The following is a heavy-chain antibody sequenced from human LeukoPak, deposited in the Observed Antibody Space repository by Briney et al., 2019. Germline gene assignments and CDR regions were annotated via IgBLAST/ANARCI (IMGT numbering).Heavy chain of an antibody. J-gene: IGHJ6*02. CDR3: VRHIYGSYYYGMDV. Sequence: SETLSLTCTVSGGSISGYYWSWLRQPPGRGLEWIAYIYYSGSTNYNPSLKSRVTISVDTSKNQFSLKLSSVTAADTAVYYCVRHIYGSYYYGMDVWGQGTTVTVSS. D-gene: IGHD1-26*01. CDR2: IYYSGST. V-gene: IGHV4-59*08. CDR1: GGSISGYY.